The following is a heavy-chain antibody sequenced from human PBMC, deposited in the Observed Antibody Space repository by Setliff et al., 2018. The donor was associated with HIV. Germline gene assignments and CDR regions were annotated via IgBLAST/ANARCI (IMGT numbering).Heavy chain of an antibody. CDR2: MNPKSGKT. Sequence: ASVKVSCKASGYSFTNYDINWVRQATGQGLEWMGWMNPKSGKTGYAQKFQGRVTITADESTSTAYMELSSLRSEDTAVYYCARGATITYYFDYWGQGTLVTVSS. D-gene: IGHD5-12*01. V-gene: IGHV1-8*03. J-gene: IGHJ4*02. CDR1: GYSFTNYD. CDR3: ARGATITYYFDY.